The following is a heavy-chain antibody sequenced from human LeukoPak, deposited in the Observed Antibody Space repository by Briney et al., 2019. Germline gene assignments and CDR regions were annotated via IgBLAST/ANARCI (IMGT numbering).Heavy chain of an antibody. J-gene: IGHJ4*02. V-gene: IGHV3-23*01. Sequence: PGGSLRLSCAVSGFSFTNYAMGWVRQAPGKGLEWVAGITDNGYERNYADSVKGRFTISRDTSKSTLDLQMNSLRVEDTAVYYCARDGSWGWAQYDHWGQGILVTVSS. CDR2: ITDNGYER. CDR3: ARDGSWGWAQYDH. CDR1: GFSFTNYA. D-gene: IGHD5-24*01.